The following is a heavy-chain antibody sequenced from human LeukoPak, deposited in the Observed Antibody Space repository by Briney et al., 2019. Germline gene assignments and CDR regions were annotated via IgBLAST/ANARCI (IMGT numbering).Heavy chain of an antibody. CDR3: ARVVQVYCSTTSCYVGAFDI. V-gene: IGHV6-1*01. CDR1: GDTVSSNSAA. D-gene: IGHD2-2*01. J-gene: IGHJ3*02. CDR2: TYYRSKWYN. Sequence: SQTLSLTCAISGDTVSSNSAAWNWIRQSPSRGLEWLARTYYRSKWYNDYAVSVKSRITINPDTSKNQFSLQLNSVTPEDTAVYYCARVVQVYCSTTSCYVGAFDIWGQGTMVTVSS.